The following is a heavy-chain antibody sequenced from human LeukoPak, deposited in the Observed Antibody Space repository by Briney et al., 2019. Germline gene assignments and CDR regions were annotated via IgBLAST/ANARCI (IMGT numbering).Heavy chain of an antibody. D-gene: IGHD3-3*01. J-gene: IGHJ4*02. Sequence: HPGGSLRLSCAASGFTFSRYGMHWVRQAPGEGLEWVAVIWYDGSNKYYAASVKGRFTISRDNSKNTLYLQINSLRAEDTAVYYCARDPGTMSPDYWGQGTLVTVSS. CDR3: ARDPGTMSPDY. CDR2: IWYDGSNK. V-gene: IGHV3-33*01. CDR1: GFTFSRYG.